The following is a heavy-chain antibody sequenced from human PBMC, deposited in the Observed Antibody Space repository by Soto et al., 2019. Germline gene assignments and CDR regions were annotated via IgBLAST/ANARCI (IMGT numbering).Heavy chain of an antibody. D-gene: IGHD6-6*01. Sequence: QITLKESGPTLVKPTQPLTLTCTFSGFSLSTSGVGVGWIRQPPGKALEWLALIYWNDDKRYSPSLKSRLTITKDTSKNQVVLTMTNMDPVDTATYYCAHRVPSANWFDPWGQGTLVTVSS. CDR1: GFSLSTSGVG. CDR3: AHRVPSANWFDP. CDR2: IYWNDDK. V-gene: IGHV2-5*01. J-gene: IGHJ5*02.